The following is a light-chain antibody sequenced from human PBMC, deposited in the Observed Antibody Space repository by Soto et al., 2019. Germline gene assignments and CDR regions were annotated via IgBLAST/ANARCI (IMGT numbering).Light chain of an antibody. Sequence: EIVMTQSPATLSVSPGERATLSCRASQSVSSSLAWYQQKRGQAARLLIHGASTRATGIADRFSGSGSGTELTITISSVQSEDFAVYYCQQYTGWPLTVGGGTKVEIK. CDR3: QQYTGWPLT. J-gene: IGKJ4*01. CDR1: QSVSSS. V-gene: IGKV3-15*01. CDR2: GAS.